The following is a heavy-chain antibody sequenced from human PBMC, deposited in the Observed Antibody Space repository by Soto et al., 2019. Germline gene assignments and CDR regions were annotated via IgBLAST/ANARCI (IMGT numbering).Heavy chain of an antibody. D-gene: IGHD2-15*01. Sequence: SQTLSLTCAISGDSVPTNSATWDWIRQSPSRGLEWLGRTYYRSKWYNDYAVSVKGRITINPDTANNQFSLQLNSVTPDDTAVYYCARSPCSSGGSCYSGSFRPNWFDPWGQGTLVTVSS. CDR1: GDSVPTNSAT. V-gene: IGHV6-1*01. CDR3: ARSPCSSGGSCYSGSFRPNWFDP. CDR2: TYYRSKWYN. J-gene: IGHJ5*02.